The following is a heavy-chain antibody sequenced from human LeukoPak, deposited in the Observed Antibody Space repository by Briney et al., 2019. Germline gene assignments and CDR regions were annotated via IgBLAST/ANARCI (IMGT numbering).Heavy chain of an antibody. Sequence: GGSLRLSCAASGFTFSSYVMSWVRQDPGKGLEWVSAISGSGGSTYYADSVKGRFTISRDNSKNTIYLQMNSLRAEDTALYYCAKAAAAPGFDFWGQGTLVTVSS. D-gene: IGHD6-13*01. J-gene: IGHJ4*02. CDR3: AKAAAAPGFDF. V-gene: IGHV3-23*01. CDR1: GFTFSSYV. CDR2: ISGSGGST.